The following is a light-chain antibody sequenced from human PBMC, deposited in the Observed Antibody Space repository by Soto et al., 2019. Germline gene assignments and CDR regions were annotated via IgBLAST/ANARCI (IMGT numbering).Light chain of an antibody. J-gene: IGLJ3*02. Sequence: QAVVTQPPSASATPGQWVTISCSGSSSNIGSSYVYWYQHLPGTAPKLLIYRNDQRPSGVPDRFSGSKSGTSASLAISGLRSEDEADYYCAAWDDSLSAWVFGGGTKVTVL. CDR2: RND. V-gene: IGLV1-47*01. CDR3: AAWDDSLSAWV. CDR1: SSNIGSSY.